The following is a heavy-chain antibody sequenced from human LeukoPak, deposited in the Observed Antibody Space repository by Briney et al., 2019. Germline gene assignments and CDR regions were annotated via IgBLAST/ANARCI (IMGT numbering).Heavy chain of an antibody. CDR2: IYHSGST. CDR3: ARDPGRISGYDPTFDY. CDR1: GYSISSGYY. Sequence: KSSETLSLTCTVSGYSISSGYYWGWIRQPPGKGPEWIGSIYHSGSTYYNPSLKSRVTISVDTSKNQFSLKLSSVTAADTAVYYCARDPGRISGYDPTFDYWGQGTLVTVSS. J-gene: IGHJ4*02. V-gene: IGHV4-38-2*02. D-gene: IGHD5-12*01.